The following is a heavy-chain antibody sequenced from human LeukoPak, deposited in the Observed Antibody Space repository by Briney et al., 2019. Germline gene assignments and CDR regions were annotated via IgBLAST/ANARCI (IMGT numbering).Heavy chain of an antibody. V-gene: IGHV5-51*01. CDR1: GYSFTSYW. CDR2: IYPGDSDT. J-gene: IGHJ3*02. CDR3: AGARDYYDSSGYYYNDAFDI. D-gene: IGHD3-22*01. Sequence: GESLKISCKGSGYSFTSYWIGWVRQMPGKGLEWMGIIYPGDSDTRYSPSFQGQVTISADKSISTAYLQWSSLKASDTAMYYCAGARDYYDSSGYYYNDAFDIWGQGTMVTVSS.